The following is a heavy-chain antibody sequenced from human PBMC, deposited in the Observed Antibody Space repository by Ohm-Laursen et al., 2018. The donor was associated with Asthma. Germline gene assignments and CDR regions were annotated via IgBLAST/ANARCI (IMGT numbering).Heavy chain of an antibody. CDR3: ARDLMGPLDY. Sequence: SLRLSCSASGFTFRSYAMHWVRQAPGKGLEWVAVGGSYYDGGLKYYADSVNGRFTVSRDDSKNTLSLQMNSLRAEDTAVYYCARDLMGPLDYWGQGTLVTVSS. CDR2: GGSYYDGGLK. CDR1: GFTFRSYA. D-gene: IGHD5-24*01. J-gene: IGHJ4*02. V-gene: IGHV3-30*14.